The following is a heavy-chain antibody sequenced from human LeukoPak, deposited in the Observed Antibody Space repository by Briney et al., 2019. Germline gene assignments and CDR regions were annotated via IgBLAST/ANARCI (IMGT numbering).Heavy chain of an antibody. D-gene: IGHD1-26*01. CDR2: IGNSVNYI. J-gene: IGHJ4*02. Sequence: GGSLRLSCTASGSLFSSHSMNWVRQAPGEGLQWVSSIGNSVNYIYYADSVKGRFTISRDDAKNSLYLQMDSLRAEDTALYYCARVPSGTYPSFYFDHWGQGSLVTVSS. V-gene: IGHV3-21*06. CDR1: GSLFSSHS. CDR3: ARVPSGTYPSFYFDH.